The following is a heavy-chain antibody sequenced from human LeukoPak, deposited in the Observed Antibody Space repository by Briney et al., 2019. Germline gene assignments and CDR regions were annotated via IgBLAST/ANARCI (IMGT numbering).Heavy chain of an antibody. J-gene: IGHJ4*02. D-gene: IGHD3-22*01. V-gene: IGHV3-7*03. CDR2: IKEDGSER. CDR3: ATPLDYYDSSGYHQGGD. CDR1: AFIFSGHW. Sequence: PGGSLRLSCEGSAFIFSGHWMNWVRQTPGKGLEWVASIKEDGSERQYVDSVKGRFTISRDNAKNSLYLHMNSLRAEDTAVYYCATPLDYYDSSGYHQGGDWGQGTLVTVSS.